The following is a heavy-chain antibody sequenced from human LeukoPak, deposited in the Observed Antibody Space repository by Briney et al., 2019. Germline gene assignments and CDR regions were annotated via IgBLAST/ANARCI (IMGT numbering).Heavy chain of an antibody. V-gene: IGHV4-59*11. CDR3: AGGGYCSSTSCYGGEDYYYMDV. Sequence: PSETLSLTCTVSGGSISSHYWNWIRQPPGEGLEWIGYIYYSGSTNYNPSLKSRVTISVDTSKNQFSLKLSSVTAADTAVYYCAGGGYCSSTSCYGGEDYYYMDVWGKGTTVTISS. CDR1: GGSISSHY. D-gene: IGHD2-2*01. J-gene: IGHJ6*03. CDR2: IYYSGST.